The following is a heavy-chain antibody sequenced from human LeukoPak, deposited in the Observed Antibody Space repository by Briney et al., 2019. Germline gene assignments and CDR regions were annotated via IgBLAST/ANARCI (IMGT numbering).Heavy chain of an antibody. Sequence: GGSLRLSCAASGFTFSSYWMSWVRQAPGKGLEWLSHISISGTTIHYADSVKGRFTISRDNAKNSVYLQMTSLRAEDTAVYYCAKDPRRYSRTGGYFDYWGQGTLVTVSS. D-gene: IGHD6-13*01. J-gene: IGHJ4*02. CDR1: GFTFSSYW. CDR3: AKDPRRYSRTGGYFDY. V-gene: IGHV3-48*04. CDR2: ISISGTTI.